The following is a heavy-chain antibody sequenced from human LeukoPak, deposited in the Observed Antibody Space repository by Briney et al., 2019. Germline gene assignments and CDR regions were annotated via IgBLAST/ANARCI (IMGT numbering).Heavy chain of an antibody. CDR2: IYYSGST. J-gene: IGHJ3*02. CDR3: ARPVMPYYYDSSGYPPGAFDI. D-gene: IGHD3-22*01. Sequence: TSETLSLTCTVSGGSISSYYWSWIRQPPGKGLEWIGYIYYSGSTNYNPSLKSRVTISVDTSKNQFSLKLSSVTAADTAVYYCARPVMPYYYDSSGYPPGAFDIWGQGTMVTVSS. V-gene: IGHV4-59*08. CDR1: GGSISSYY.